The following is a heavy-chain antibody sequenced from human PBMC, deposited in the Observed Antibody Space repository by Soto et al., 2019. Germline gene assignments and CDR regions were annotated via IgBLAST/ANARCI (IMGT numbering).Heavy chain of an antibody. CDR2: IKRDGSAS. V-gene: IGHV3-7*01. D-gene: IGHD5-12*01. Sequence: EVQLVESGGGLVQPGESLSLSCAASGFSFTSHWMSWVRQAPGKGLEWVATIKRDGSASYYLGSVKGRFTISRDNANDSLFLEMTSLRAEDTAVYYCARDQGREILASAFDFWGQGTKVTVSS. CDR3: ARDQGREILASAFDF. J-gene: IGHJ3*01. CDR1: GFSFTSHW.